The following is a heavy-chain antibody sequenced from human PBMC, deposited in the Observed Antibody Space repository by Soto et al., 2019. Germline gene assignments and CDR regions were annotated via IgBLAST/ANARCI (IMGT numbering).Heavy chain of an antibody. J-gene: IGHJ5*02. CDR2: ISAYNGNT. V-gene: IGHV1-18*01. D-gene: IGHD6-13*01. CDR1: GYTFTSYG. Sequence: ASVKVSCKASGYTFTSYGISWVRQAPGQGLEWMGWISAYNGNTNYAQKLQGRVTMTTDTSTSTAYMELRSLRSDDTAMYYCARPSRRFIAAAGTCWFDPWGQGTLVTVSS. CDR3: ARPSRRFIAAAGTCWFDP.